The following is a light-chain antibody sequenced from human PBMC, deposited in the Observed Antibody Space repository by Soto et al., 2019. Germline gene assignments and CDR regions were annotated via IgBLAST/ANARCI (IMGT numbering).Light chain of an antibody. J-gene: IGKJ1*01. Sequence: DIQMTQSPSSLSASVGDRVTITCRASQSISSKLNWYQQKPGKVPKLLIYAASSLQSWVPSRFSGSGSGTDFTLTISSLQPEDFATYYCQQSYSSPPTFGQGTKVDIK. V-gene: IGKV1-39*01. CDR3: QQSYSSPPT. CDR1: QSISSK. CDR2: AAS.